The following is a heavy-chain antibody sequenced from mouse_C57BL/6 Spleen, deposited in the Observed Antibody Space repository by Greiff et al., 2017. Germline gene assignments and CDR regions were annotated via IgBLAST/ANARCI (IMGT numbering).Heavy chain of an antibody. CDR3: ARGGVSYDHGGGDYAMDY. V-gene: IGHV1-59*01. CDR2: IDPSDSYT. D-gene: IGHD2-4*01. CDR1: GYTFTSYW. J-gene: IGHJ4*01. Sequence: VQLQQPGAELVRPGTSVKLSCKASGYTFTSYWMHWVKQRPGQGLEWIGVIDPSDSYTNYNQKFKGKATLTVDPSSSTAYMQLSSPTSEDSAVYYRARGGVSYDHGGGDYAMDYWGQGTSVTVSS.